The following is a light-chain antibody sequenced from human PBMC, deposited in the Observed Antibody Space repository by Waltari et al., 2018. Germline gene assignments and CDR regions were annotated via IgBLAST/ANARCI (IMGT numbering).Light chain of an antibody. CDR1: SSDDGGYNY. V-gene: IGLV2-8*01. Sequence: QSALTQPPSASGSPGQSVTISCTGTSSDDGGYNYVSWYQQHPGKAPNLMTYEVSKRPSGVPARFSGSKSGNTASLTVSGLQAEDEADYYCSSYAGSPYVFGTGTKVTVL. CDR2: EVS. CDR3: SSYAGSPYV. J-gene: IGLJ1*01.